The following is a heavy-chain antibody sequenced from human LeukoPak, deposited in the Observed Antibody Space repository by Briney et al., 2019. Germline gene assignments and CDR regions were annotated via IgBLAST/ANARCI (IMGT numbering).Heavy chain of an antibody. CDR2: IYTSGRT. J-gene: IGHJ3*02. Sequence: PSETLSLTCTVSGGSISSYYWSWIRQPAGKGLEWIGRIYTSGRTDYNPSLKSRVTISVDTSKNQFSLKLSSVTAADTAVYYCATGSGSFSYAFDIWGQGTMVTVSS. D-gene: IGHD1-26*01. V-gene: IGHV4-4*07. CDR3: ATGSGSFSYAFDI. CDR1: GGSISSYY.